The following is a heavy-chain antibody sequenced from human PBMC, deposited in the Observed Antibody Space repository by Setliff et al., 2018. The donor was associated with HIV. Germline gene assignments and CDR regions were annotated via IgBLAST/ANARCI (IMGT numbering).Heavy chain of an antibody. Sequence: SETLSLTCTVSGGSISSYYWSWIRQPPGKGLEWIGYIYYSGSTNYNPSLKSRVTISVDTSKHQFSLKLSSVTAADTAVYYCARDQNSSGWSKGENWFDPWGQGTLVTVSS. CDR2: IYYSGST. D-gene: IGHD6-19*01. CDR3: ARDQNSSGWSKGENWFDP. J-gene: IGHJ5*02. V-gene: IGHV4-59*01. CDR1: GGSISSYY.